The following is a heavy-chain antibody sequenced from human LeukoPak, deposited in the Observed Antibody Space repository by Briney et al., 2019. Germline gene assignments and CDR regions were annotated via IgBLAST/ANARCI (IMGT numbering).Heavy chain of an antibody. D-gene: IGHD5-18*01. CDR2: IYYSGST. CDR3: ARVVGHSYPLLFDY. Sequence: SETLSLTCTVSGGSISSYYWSWIRQPPGKGLEWIGYIYYSGSTNYNPSLKSRVTISVDTSKNQFSLKLSSVTAADTAVYYCARVVGHSYPLLFDYWGQGTLVTVSS. J-gene: IGHJ4*02. V-gene: IGHV4-59*01. CDR1: GGSISSYY.